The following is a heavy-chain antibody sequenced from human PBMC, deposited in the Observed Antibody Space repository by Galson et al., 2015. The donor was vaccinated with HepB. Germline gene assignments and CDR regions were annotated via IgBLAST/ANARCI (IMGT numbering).Heavy chain of an antibody. Sequence: QSGAEVKKPGESLRISCKGSEYSFTTYWISWVRQMPGKGLEWMGRIDPSNSYTNYSPSFRGHVTISADKSISTAYLQWSSLKASDTAIYYCARHRAAARTYGMDVWGQGTTVTVSS. CDR3: ARHRAAARTYGMDV. J-gene: IGHJ6*02. D-gene: IGHD6-13*01. V-gene: IGHV5-10-1*01. CDR2: IDPSNSYT. CDR1: EYSFTTYW.